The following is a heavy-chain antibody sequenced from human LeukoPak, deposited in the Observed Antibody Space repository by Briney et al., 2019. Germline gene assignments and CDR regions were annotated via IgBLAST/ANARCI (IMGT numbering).Heavy chain of an antibody. J-gene: IGHJ5*02. V-gene: IGHV1-2*02. D-gene: IGHD3-22*01. Sequence: GASVKVSCEASGYTFTGYYLHWVRQAPGQGLEWMGWINPNSGGTNYTQKFQGRVTMTRDASISTAYMELSSLRSEDMAVYYCASGGGNYYDSSGYGNWLDPWGQGTLVTVSS. CDR3: ASGGGNYYDSSGYGNWLDP. CDR2: INPNSGGT. CDR1: GYTFTGYY.